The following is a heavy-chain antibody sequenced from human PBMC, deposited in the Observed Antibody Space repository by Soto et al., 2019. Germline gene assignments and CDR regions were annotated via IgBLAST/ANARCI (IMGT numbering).Heavy chain of an antibody. V-gene: IGHV4-34*01. CDR1: GGPFSGYY. J-gene: IGHJ4*02. D-gene: IGHD2-8*02. CDR3: ARDKITGLFDY. CDR2: INHSGST. Sequence: QVQLQQWGAGLLKPSETLSLTCAVHGGPFSGYYWTWIRQPPGTGLEWIGEINHSGSTNYNPSLKSRVTISVDTSKNQFSLKLTSVTAADTAVYYCARDKITGLFDYWGQGTLVTVSS.